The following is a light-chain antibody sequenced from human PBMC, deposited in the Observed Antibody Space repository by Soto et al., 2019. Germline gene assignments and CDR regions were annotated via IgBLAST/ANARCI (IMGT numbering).Light chain of an antibody. Sequence: QSALTQPASVSGSPGQSITISCTGTSSDVGGYNYVSWYQQHPGKAPKLMNYDVSNRPSGVSNRLSGSESVNTAALTSSGLQAEDEAYYYSSSDRTSRGVFGTGTKLTVL. J-gene: IGLJ1*01. CDR1: SSDVGGYNY. CDR2: DVS. V-gene: IGLV2-14*01. CDR3: SSDRTSRGV.